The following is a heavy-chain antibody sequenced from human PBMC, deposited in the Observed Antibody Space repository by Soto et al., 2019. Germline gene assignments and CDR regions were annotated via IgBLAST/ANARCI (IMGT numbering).Heavy chain of an antibody. CDR2: ISYDGSNK. Sequence: QVQLVESGGGVVQPGRSLRLSCAASGFTFSSYGMHWVRQAPGKGLEWVAVISYDGSNKYYADSVKGRFTISRDNSKNTLYLQMNSVRAEDTAVYYCAKVPRDYYDSLTAYDAFDIWGQGTMVTVSS. J-gene: IGHJ3*02. CDR1: GFTFSSYG. D-gene: IGHD3-22*01. CDR3: AKVPRDYYDSLTAYDAFDI. V-gene: IGHV3-30*18.